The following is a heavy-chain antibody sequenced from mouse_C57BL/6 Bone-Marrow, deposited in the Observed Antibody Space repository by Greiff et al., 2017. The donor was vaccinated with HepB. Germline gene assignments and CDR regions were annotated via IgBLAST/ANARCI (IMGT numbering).Heavy chain of an antibody. CDR1: GFTFSSYA. V-gene: IGHV5-4*01. CDR3: ARSPPYYYGSSLFAY. Sequence: EVQGVESGGGLVKPGGSLKLSCAASGFTFSSYAMSWVRQTPEKRLEWVATISDGGSYTYYPDNVKGRFTISRDNAKNNLYLQMSHLKSEDTAMYYCARSPPYYYGSSLFAYWGQGTLVTVSA. J-gene: IGHJ3*01. D-gene: IGHD1-1*01. CDR2: ISDGGSYT.